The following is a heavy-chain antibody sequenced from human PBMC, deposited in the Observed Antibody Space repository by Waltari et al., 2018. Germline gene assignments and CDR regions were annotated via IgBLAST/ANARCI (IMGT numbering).Heavy chain of an antibody. CDR1: GFTCRRYT. J-gene: IGHJ4*02. CDR2: IISCISYL. D-gene: IGHD2-15*01. V-gene: IGHV3-21*01. CDR3: AREWGVMVGTAGFYFDY. Sequence: EVQLVGSGGGLVKPGGSLRLSCAASGFTCRRYTMNWVRQAPGNGRNGVSSIISCISYLYYADSVKGRFTISIDNAKNSLYLQMNSLRVEDTAVYYCAREWGVMVGTAGFYFDYWGQGALVTVSS.